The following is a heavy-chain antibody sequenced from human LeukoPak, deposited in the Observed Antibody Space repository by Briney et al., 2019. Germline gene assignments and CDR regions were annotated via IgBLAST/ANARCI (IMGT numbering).Heavy chain of an antibody. V-gene: IGHV3-48*04. D-gene: IGHD3-9*01. J-gene: IGHJ6*03. Sequence: GGSLRLSCAASGFTFSSYSMNWVRQAPGKGLEWVSYISSSSSTIYYADSVKGRFTISRDNAKNSLYLQMNSLRAEDTAVYYCARDTTYYDILTGHRYYYMDVWGKGTTVTVSS. CDR2: ISSSSSTI. CDR1: GFTFSSYS. CDR3: ARDTTYYDILTGHRYYYMDV.